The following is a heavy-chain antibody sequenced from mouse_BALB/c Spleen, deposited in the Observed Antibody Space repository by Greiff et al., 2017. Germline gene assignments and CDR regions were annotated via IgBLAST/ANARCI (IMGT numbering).Heavy chain of an antibody. Sequence: QVQLKESGAELVRPGSSVKISCKASGYAFSSYWMNWVKQRPGQGLEWIGQIYPGDGDTNYNGKFKGKATLTADKSSSTAYMQLSSLTSEDSAVYFCARRNSLLWFAYWGQGTLVTVSA. J-gene: IGHJ3*01. V-gene: IGHV1-80*01. D-gene: IGHD1-2*01. CDR2: IYPGDGDT. CDR3: ARRNSLLWFAY. CDR1: GYAFSSYW.